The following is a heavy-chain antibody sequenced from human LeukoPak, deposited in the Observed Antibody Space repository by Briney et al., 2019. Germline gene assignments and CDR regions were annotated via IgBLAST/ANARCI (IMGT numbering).Heavy chain of an antibody. Sequence: GGSLRLSCAASGFTFSSYAMHWVRQAPGKGLEWVAVISYDGSSKYYADSVKGRFTISRDNSKNTLYLQMNSLRAEDTAVYYCASGPPSYGSGSYIDYWGQGTLVTVSS. CDR2: ISYDGSSK. CDR3: ASGPPSYGSGSYIDY. V-gene: IGHV3-30*04. CDR1: GFTFSSYA. D-gene: IGHD3-10*01. J-gene: IGHJ4*02.